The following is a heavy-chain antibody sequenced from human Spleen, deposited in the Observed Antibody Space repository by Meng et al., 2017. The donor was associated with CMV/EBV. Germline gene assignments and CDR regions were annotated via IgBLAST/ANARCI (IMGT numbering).Heavy chain of an antibody. V-gene: IGHV4-39*07. J-gene: IGHJ4*02. Sequence: GSLRLSCTVSGGSISRGNSYWSWIRQNPGKGLEWIGNIYHNANVYYNPSLKSRATISADTSKNQFSLRLSSVTAADTAIYYCARRQINPYYFDFWGQGTLVTVSS. CDR1: GGSISRGNSY. CDR3: ARRQINPYYFDF. CDR2: IYHNANV.